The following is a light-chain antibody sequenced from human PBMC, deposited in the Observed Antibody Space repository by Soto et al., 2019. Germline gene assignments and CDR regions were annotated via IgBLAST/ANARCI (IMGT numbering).Light chain of an antibody. CDR2: KAS. CDR1: QSISSW. Sequence: DIQMTQSPSTLSASVGDRVTITCRASQSISSWLAWYQQKPGQAPKLLIYKASTLQSGVTTRFSGSGSGTEFTLAISSLRPDDSATYYCQQYKDNWTFGQGTKVEIK. J-gene: IGKJ1*01. CDR3: QQYKDNWT. V-gene: IGKV1-5*03.